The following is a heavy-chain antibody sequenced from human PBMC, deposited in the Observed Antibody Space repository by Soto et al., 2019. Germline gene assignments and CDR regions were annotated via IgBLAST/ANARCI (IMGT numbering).Heavy chain of an antibody. CDR2: IYDGGST. D-gene: IGHD7-27*01. Sequence: SETLSLTCAVYGESCSGYYCSWIRQSPDKGLEWIGHIYDGGSTYNNPSLKSRLTISVDTSKNQFSLKLSSVSAADTGVYYCARGPSGDKVDYWGQGNMVTVSS. CDR1: GESCSGYY. CDR3: ARGPSGDKVDY. J-gene: IGHJ4*02. V-gene: IGHV4-34*01.